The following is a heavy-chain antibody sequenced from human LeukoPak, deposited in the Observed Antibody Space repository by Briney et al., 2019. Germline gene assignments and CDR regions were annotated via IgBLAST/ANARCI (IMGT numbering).Heavy chain of an antibody. CDR1: GFTFSSYS. V-gene: IGHV3-21*03. Sequence: GGSLRLSCAASGFTFSSYSMNWVRKAPGKGLEWVSSISSGGSYIYYANSVMGRFTISRDNAQNSVYLQLNSLRPEDTAVYYCARVESSGGSCYSGLWGQGTLVTVSS. D-gene: IGHD2-15*01. CDR2: ISSGGSYI. J-gene: IGHJ4*02. CDR3: ARVESSGGSCYSGL.